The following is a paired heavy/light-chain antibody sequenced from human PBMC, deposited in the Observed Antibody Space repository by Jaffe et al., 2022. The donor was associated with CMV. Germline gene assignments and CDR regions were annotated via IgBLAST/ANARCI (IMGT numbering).Heavy chain of an antibody. D-gene: IGHD6-13*01. CDR1: GFSLSTSGVG. J-gene: IGHJ4*02. Sequence: QITLKESGPTLVKPTQTLTLTCTFSGFSLSTSGVGVGWIRQPPGKALEWLALIYWNDDKRYSPSLKSRLTITKDTSKNQVVLTMTNMDPVDTATYYCAHTTPGYSSSWYSSTSLYYFDYWGQGTLVTVSS. CDR2: IYWNDDK. CDR3: AHTTPGYSSSWYSSTSLYYFDY. V-gene: IGHV2-5*01.
Light chain of an antibody. Sequence: QSVLTQPPSASGTPGQRVTISCSGSSSNIGSNYVYWYQQLPGTAPKLLIYRNNQRPSGVPDRFSGSKSGTSASLAISGLRSEDEADYYCAAWDDSLGWVFGGGTKLTVL. V-gene: IGLV1-47*01. CDR3: AAWDDSLGWV. CDR2: RNN. J-gene: IGLJ3*02. CDR1: SSNIGSNY.